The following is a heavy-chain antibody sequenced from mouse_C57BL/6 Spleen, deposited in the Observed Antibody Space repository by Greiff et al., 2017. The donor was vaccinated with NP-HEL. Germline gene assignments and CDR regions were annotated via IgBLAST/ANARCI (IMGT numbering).Heavy chain of an antibody. D-gene: IGHD1-1*01. CDR3: AIGYGSSYAMDY. V-gene: IGHV1-18*01. J-gene: IGHJ4*01. Sequence: EVQLQQSGPELVKPGASVKIPCKASGYTFTDYNMDWVKQSHGKSLEWIGDINPNNGGTNYNQKFKGKATLTVDKSSSTAYMGLRSLTSEDTAVYYCAIGYGSSYAMDYWGHGTSVTVSS. CDR2: INPNNGGT. CDR1: GYTFTDYN.